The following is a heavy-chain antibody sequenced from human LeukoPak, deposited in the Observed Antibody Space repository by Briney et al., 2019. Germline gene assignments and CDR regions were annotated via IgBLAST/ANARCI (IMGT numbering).Heavy chain of an antibody. Sequence: SGGSLRLSCAVSGFTFSNAWMSWVRQAPGKGLEWVGRIKSKADGGAADYAAPVKGRFTISRDDSKNTLYLQMDSLKTEDTAVYYSATEYRHSSGWYGAFDIWGQGTMVTVSS. J-gene: IGHJ3*02. CDR1: GFTFSNAW. CDR3: ATEYRHSSGWYGAFDI. D-gene: IGHD6-19*01. V-gene: IGHV3-15*01. CDR2: IKSKADGGAA.